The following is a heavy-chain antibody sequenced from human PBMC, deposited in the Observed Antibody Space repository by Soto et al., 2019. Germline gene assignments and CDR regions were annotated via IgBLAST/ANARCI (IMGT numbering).Heavy chain of an antibody. D-gene: IGHD6-25*01. CDR2: ISGSGDDT. Sequence: GGSLRLSCVASGFTFSNFAMAWVRQAPGEGLEWVSAISGSGDDTFYADSMKGRFTISRDNSKDTLYLQINSLRAEDTAVYYCAREKRANGYFDYWGQGTLVTVSS. CDR1: GFTFSNFA. J-gene: IGHJ4*02. CDR3: AREKRANGYFDY. V-gene: IGHV3-23*01.